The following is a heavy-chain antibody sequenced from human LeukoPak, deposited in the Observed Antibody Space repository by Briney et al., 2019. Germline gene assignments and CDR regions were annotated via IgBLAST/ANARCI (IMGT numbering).Heavy chain of an antibody. CDR1: GGSFSGYY. CDR2: IYYDGST. J-gene: IGHJ4*02. D-gene: IGHD6-13*01. CDR3: RSSGTSWYADY. V-gene: IGHV4-59*05. Sequence: SETLSLTCAVYGGSFSGYYWSWIRQPPGKGLEWLGSIYYDGSTYYNPSLRSRVSISVDTSKNQFSLKLNSVTAADTAVYYCRSSGTSWYADYRGQGTLVIVSS.